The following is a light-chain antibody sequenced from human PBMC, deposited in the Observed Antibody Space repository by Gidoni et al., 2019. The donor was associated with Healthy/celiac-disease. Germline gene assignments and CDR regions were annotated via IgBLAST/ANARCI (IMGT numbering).Light chain of an antibody. CDR1: RSNIVAGYD. CDR2: GNS. Sequence: QSVLTQPPSVSSPPSQRVTISCTGSRSNIVAGYDVHWYQQLPGTAPKLLIYGNSNRPEGVPDRFSGSKSGTSASLAITGLQAEDEADYYCQSYDSSLSGDVVFGGGTKLTVL. J-gene: IGLJ2*01. V-gene: IGLV1-40*01. CDR3: QSYDSSLSGDVV.